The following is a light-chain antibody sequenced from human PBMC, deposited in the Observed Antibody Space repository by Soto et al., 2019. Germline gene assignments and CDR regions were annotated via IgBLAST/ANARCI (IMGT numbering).Light chain of an antibody. CDR1: QSVGSKY. J-gene: IGKJ5*01. Sequence: EIVLTQSPGTLSLSTGERATLSCRASQSVGSKYLAWYQQKPGQAPRLLIYGASSRATGIPDRFSGSGSGTDFTLTINRLEPEDFAVYYCQQYGNSPRSITFGQGTRLEI. CDR2: GAS. V-gene: IGKV3-20*01. CDR3: QQYGNSPRSIT.